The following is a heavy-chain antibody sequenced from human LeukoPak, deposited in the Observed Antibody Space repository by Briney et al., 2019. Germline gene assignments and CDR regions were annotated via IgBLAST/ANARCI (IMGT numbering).Heavy chain of an antibody. J-gene: IGHJ4*02. CDR1: GRSISSYY. CDR3: ARDSNFGELYPSYFDY. D-gene: IGHD3-10*01. Sequence: SETLSLTCTVSGRSISSYYWSWIRQPPGKGLEGIGNNYYSWSTNYNPSLKDRVTISVDTSKNQFSLKLSSVTAADTAVYYCARDSNFGELYPSYFDYWGQGTLVTVSS. CDR2: NYYSWST. V-gene: IGHV4-59*01.